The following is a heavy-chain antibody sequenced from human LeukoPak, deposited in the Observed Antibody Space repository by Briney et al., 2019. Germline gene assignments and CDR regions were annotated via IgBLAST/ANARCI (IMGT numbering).Heavy chain of an antibody. Sequence: GGSLRLSCAASGFTFSSYAMSWVRQAPGKGLEWVSAISGNGGSTYYADSVKGRFTISRDNSKNTLYLQMNSLRAEDTAVYYCAKGTGTTFYYYYYMDVWGKGTTVTVSS. J-gene: IGHJ6*03. CDR1: GFTFSSYA. D-gene: IGHD1-7*01. CDR3: AKGTGTTFYYYYYMDV. V-gene: IGHV3-23*01. CDR2: ISGNGGST.